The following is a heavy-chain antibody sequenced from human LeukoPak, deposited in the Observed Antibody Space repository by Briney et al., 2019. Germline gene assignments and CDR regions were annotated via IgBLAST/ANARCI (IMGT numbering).Heavy chain of an antibody. D-gene: IGHD6-19*01. CDR2: INPSGGST. CDR1: GYTFTSYY. Sequence: ASVKVSCKASGYTFTSYYMHWVRQAPGQGLEWMGIINPSGGSTSYAQKFQGRVTITADGSTSTAYMELSSLRSEDTAMYYCARDPTGRYSSEGHMDVWGKGTTVTISS. J-gene: IGHJ6*03. CDR3: ARDPTGRYSSEGHMDV. V-gene: IGHV1-46*01.